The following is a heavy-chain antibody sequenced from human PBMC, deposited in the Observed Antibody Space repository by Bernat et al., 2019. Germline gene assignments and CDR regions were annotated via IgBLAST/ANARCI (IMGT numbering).Heavy chain of an antibody. V-gene: IGHV3-74*01. CDR1: GFTFRDYW. CDR2: INIDGTTT. CDR3: VRDPNRRLDY. D-gene: IGHD1/OR15-1a*01. Sequence: EVQLAESGGGLVQPGGSLRLSCAASGFTFRDYWMDWVRQAPGKGPVWVSRINIDGTTTTYADSVKGRFTMSRDNAKNTVYLQMNSLRAEDTAVYYCVRDPNRRLDYWGQGTQVTVSP. J-gene: IGHJ4*02.